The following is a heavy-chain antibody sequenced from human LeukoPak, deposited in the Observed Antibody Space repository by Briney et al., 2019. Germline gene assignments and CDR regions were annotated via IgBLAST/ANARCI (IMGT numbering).Heavy chain of an antibody. CDR1: GFTFSSYT. V-gene: IGHV3-30*04. D-gene: IGHD6-19*01. CDR2: ISYDGSNK. J-gene: IGHJ4*02. Sequence: GGSLRLSCAASGFTFSSYTIHWVRQAPGKGLEWVAVISYDGSNKYYADSVKGRFTISRDNSKNTLYLQMNSLRAEDTAVYYCAREGQWLLDYWGQGTLVTVSS. CDR3: AREGQWLLDY.